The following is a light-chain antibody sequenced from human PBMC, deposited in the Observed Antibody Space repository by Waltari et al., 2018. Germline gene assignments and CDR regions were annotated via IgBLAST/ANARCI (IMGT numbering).Light chain of an antibody. J-gene: IGKJ1*01. CDR1: QSVSSN. Sequence: ETVMTQSPATLSVSPGERATLSCRGSQSVSSNLAWYQQKPGQAPRLLIYGAYTRATGIPARFSGSGSGTEFTLTISSLQSEDFAVYYCQQYNNWPTTFGQGTKVEIK. V-gene: IGKV3-15*01. CDR3: QQYNNWPTT. CDR2: GAY.